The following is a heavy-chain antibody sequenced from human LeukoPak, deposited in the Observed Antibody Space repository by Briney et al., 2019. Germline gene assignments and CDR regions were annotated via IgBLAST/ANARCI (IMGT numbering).Heavy chain of an antibody. CDR1: GYIFTSFY. V-gene: IGHV1-18*04. CDR2: ISAYNGNT. D-gene: IGHD2-8*01. CDR3: ARDNVRYGMDV. Sequence: ASVKVSCKASGYIFTSFYMHWVRQAPGQGLEWMGWISAYNGNTNYAQKLQGRVTMTTDTSTSTAYMELRSLRSDDTAVYYCARDNVRYGMDVWGQGTTVTVSS. J-gene: IGHJ6*02.